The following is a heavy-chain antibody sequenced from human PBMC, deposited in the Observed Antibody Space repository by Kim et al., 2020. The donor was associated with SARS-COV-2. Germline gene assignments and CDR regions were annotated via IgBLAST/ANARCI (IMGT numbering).Heavy chain of an antibody. CDR1: GYTFTGYY. CDR3: ARGSDAEYFQH. Sequence: ASVKVSCKASGYTFTGYYMHWVRQVPGQGLEWMGWILPNSGGTNYAQRFQGRVTMTRDTSITTAYMELSSLTSDDTAVYYCARGSDAEYFQHWCQGTLVT. CDR2: ILPNSGGT. V-gene: IGHV1-2*02. D-gene: IGHD3-10*01. J-gene: IGHJ1*01.